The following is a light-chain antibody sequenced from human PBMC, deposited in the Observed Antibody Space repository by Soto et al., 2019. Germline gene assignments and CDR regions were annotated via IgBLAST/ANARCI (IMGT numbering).Light chain of an antibody. CDR2: KAS. CDR1: QSVSSW. Sequence: DIQMTQSPSTLSASVGDRVTITCRASQSVSSWLAWYQQKPGEVPKLLIYKASSLESGVPSRFSGSGSGTEFTLTIISLQPDDFVNYYCPQYSRNRLTLRVRTKVEI. CDR3: PQYSRNRLT. J-gene: IGKJ4*01. V-gene: IGKV1-5*03.